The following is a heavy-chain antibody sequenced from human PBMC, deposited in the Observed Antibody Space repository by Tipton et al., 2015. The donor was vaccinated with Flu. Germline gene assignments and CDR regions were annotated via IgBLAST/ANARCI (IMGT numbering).Heavy chain of an antibody. D-gene: IGHD3-22*01. CDR3: ARADYYDSSGSDY. J-gene: IGHJ4*02. Sequence: TLSLTCAVSGYSISSGYYWGWIRQPPGKGLEWIGSIYHSGSTYYNPSLKSRVTISVDTSRNQFSLKLSSVTAADTAVYYCARADYYDSSGSDYWGQGTLVTVSS. CDR1: GYSISSGYY. CDR2: IYHSGST. V-gene: IGHV4-38-2*01.